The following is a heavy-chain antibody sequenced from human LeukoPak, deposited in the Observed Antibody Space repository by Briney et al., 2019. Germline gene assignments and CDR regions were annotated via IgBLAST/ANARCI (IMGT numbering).Heavy chain of an antibody. CDR2: INSDGSST. D-gene: IGHD6-19*01. J-gene: IGHJ4*02. CDR1: GFTFSSYW. V-gene: IGHV3-74*01. Sequence: GGSLRLSCAASGFTFSSYWMHWVRQAPGKGLVWVSRINSDGSSTSYADSVKGRFTISRDNAKNTLYLQMNSLRAEDTAVYFCASDPAALAGYFDYWGQGTLVTVSS. CDR3: ASDPAALAGYFDY.